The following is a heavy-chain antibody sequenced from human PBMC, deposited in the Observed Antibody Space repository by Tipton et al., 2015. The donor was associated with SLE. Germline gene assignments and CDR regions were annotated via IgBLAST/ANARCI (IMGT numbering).Heavy chain of an antibody. V-gene: IGHV3-9*01. D-gene: IGHD4-17*01. CDR3: VRDIRPTYGEDAFDV. J-gene: IGHJ3*01. CDR2: IGWNSESI. Sequence: SLRLSCAASGFTFDDFALFWVRQVPGRGLEWVSGIGWNSESIAYADSVKGRFTIFRDNAKNSLYLQMNSLMPEDTALYYCVRDIRPTYGEDAFDVWGHGTFVTVSS. CDR1: GFTFDDFA.